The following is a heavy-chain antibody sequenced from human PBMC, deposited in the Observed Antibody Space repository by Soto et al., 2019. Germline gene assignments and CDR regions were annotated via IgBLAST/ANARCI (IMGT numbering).Heavy chain of an antibody. D-gene: IGHD2-21*01. V-gene: IGHV3-30*18. CDR1: GLTFRSYG. J-gene: IGHJ4*02. Sequence: GGSLKLACAASGLTFRSYGMPWVRQDPGKGLEWVAVISYDGSNKYYADSVKGRFTISRDNSKNTLYLQMNSLRAEDTAVYYCAKRVGLWWEPESYWGQGTLVTVSS. CDR2: ISYDGSNK. CDR3: AKRVGLWWEPESY.